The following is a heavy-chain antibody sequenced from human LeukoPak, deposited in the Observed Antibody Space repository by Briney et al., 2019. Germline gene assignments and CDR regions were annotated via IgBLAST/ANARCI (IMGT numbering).Heavy chain of an antibody. J-gene: IGHJ4*02. CDR1: GYTFTSYG. D-gene: IGHD3-3*01. V-gene: IGHV1-18*01. Sequence: ASVKVSCKASGYTFTSYGISWVRQAPGQGLEWMGWISAYNGNTNYAQKLQGRATMTTDTSTSTAYMEQRSLRSDDTAVYYCARVGYYDFWSGYSAFDYWGQGTLVTVSS. CDR3: ARVGYYDFWSGYSAFDY. CDR2: ISAYNGNT.